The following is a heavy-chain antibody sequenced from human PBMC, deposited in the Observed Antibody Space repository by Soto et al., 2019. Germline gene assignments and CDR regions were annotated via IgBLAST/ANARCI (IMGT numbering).Heavy chain of an antibody. V-gene: IGHV3-23*01. CDR1: GLTFKSYA. J-gene: IGHJ4*02. CDR2: ISDSGGST. CDR3: VKRDLAY. Sequence: GGSLRLSCAVSGLTFKSYAFSWVRQVPGKGLEWVSTISDSGGSTSYADSVKGRLTTSRDNSMNTLYLQMDSLRVEDTAVYYCVKRDLAYWGQGTLVTV.